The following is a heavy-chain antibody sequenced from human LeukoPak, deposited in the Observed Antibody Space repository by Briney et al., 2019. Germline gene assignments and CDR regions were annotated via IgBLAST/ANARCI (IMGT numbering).Heavy chain of an antibody. V-gene: IGHV3-21*01. CDR1: GFTFSSYS. CDR3: ARDVGGSYIDY. J-gene: IGHJ4*02. D-gene: IGHD1-26*01. Sequence: GGSLRLSCAASGFTFSSYSMNWVRQAPGKGLEWVSSISSSGSYIYYADSVKGRFTISRDNAKNSLYLQMNSLRAEDTAVFYCARDVGGSYIDYWGQGTLVTVSS. CDR2: ISSSGSYI.